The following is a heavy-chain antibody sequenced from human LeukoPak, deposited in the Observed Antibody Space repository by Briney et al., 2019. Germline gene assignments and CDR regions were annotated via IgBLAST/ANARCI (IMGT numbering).Heavy chain of an antibody. J-gene: IGHJ6*03. CDR3: AARNGDRQLASTSLGYYYFLDV. CDR1: GGSISTSNYY. Sequence: SETLSLICTVSGGSISTSNYYWGWIRQPPGEGLEWIGNIFYSGSTYYSPSLKSRVTISQDTSKNQFSLRLSSVTAADTAVYYCAARNGDRQLASTSLGYYYFLDVWGTGATVTVSS. CDR2: IFYSGST. V-gene: IGHV4-39*07. D-gene: IGHD6-19*01.